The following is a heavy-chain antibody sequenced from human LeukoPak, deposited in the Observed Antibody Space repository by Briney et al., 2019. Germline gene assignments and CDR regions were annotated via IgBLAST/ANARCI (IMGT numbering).Heavy chain of an antibody. CDR1: GFTFDNYA. D-gene: IGHD6-19*01. CDR3: AKVRGTYSSGYFFDY. J-gene: IGHJ4*02. V-gene: IGHV3-9*01. Sequence: GGSLRLSCAASGFTFDNYAMHLVRQAPGKRLELLSIISWNSGYIGYADSVKGRFTISRDNAKKSLDLQMNSLRAEDTAFYYCAKVRGTYSSGYFFDYWGQGTLVTVSS. CDR2: ISWNSGYI.